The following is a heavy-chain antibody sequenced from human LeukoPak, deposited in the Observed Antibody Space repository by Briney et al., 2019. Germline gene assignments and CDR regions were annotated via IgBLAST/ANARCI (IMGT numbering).Heavy chain of an antibody. Sequence: SETLSLTCTVSGGSLSSSSYYWGWIRQPPGKGREWIGRIYYSGSTYYNPSLKSRVTISVDTSKNQFSLKLSAVTAADTAVYYCARGVVVPAANFDLWGRGTLVTVSS. CDR1: GGSLSSSSYY. D-gene: IGHD2-2*01. V-gene: IGHV4-39*01. CDR2: IYYSGST. CDR3: ARGVVVPAANFDL. J-gene: IGHJ2*01.